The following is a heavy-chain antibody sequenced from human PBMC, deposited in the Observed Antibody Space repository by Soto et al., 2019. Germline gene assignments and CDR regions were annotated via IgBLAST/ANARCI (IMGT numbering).Heavy chain of an antibody. V-gene: IGHV3-30*18. Sequence: QVQLVESGGGVVQPGRSLRLSCAASGFTFSSYGMHWVRQAPGKGLAWVAVIIYDGSTKYYADSVKGRFTISRDNSKSTLYLQMNSLRAEDTAVYYCAKERIGAGVRGYFDYWGQGTLVTVSS. CDR3: AKERIGAGVRGYFDY. CDR2: IIYDGSTK. CDR1: GFTFSSYG. D-gene: IGHD3-10*01. J-gene: IGHJ4*02.